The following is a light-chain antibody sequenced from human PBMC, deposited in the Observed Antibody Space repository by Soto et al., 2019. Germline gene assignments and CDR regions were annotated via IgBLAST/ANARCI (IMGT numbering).Light chain of an antibody. J-gene: IGKJ1*01. CDR2: EAS. CDR3: PQYNSYST. V-gene: IGKV1-5*01. CDR1: QSISRW. Sequence: DTQMTQSPATLSASVGDRVTITFRASQSISRWLTWYQQKPGKAPKLLIYEASSSESGVPSRLSGSGSGTEFTLTISSLQPEDFASYYCPQYNSYSTVGPGTQVDIK.